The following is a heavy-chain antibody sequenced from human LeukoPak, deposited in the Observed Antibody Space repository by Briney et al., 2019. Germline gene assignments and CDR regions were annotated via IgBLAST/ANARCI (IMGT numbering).Heavy chain of an antibody. Sequence: SETLSLTCTVSGGSISSYYWSWIRQPPGKGLEWIGYIYYSGSTNYNPSLKSRVTIPVDTSKNQFSLKLSSVTAADTAVYYCARDRYSSSWYDPWFDPWGQGTLVTVSS. CDR1: GGSISSYY. CDR3: ARDRYSSSWYDPWFDP. D-gene: IGHD6-13*01. V-gene: IGHV4-59*01. J-gene: IGHJ5*02. CDR2: IYYSGST.